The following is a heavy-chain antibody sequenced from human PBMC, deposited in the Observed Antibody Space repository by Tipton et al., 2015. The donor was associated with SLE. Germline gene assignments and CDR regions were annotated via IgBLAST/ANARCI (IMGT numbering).Heavy chain of an antibody. CDR2: INHSGSA. CDR3: TRGRSGEWPHPSDF. Sequence: TLSLTCAVYDGSFSDYFWSWIRQPPGKGLEWIGEINHSGSAKYNPSLKSRVTISVDTSKNQFSLKLSSVTAADTAVYYCTRGRSGEWPHPSDFWGQGTLVTVSS. V-gene: IGHV4-34*01. CDR1: DGSFSDYF. D-gene: IGHD3-10*01. J-gene: IGHJ4*02.